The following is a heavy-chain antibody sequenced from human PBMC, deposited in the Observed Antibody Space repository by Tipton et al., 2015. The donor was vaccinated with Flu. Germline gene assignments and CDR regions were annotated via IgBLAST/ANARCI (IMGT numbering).Heavy chain of an antibody. CDR3: ASRQSGDADY. CDR2: IIPMYTTS. Sequence: QLVQSGAEVKKPGSSVRISCKAPGGTFNNHAISWVRQAPGQGLEWMGRIIPMYTTSNYAQKFQGRITIIADESMTTVFMDLSRLTSDDTAVYYCASRQSGDADYWGQGTLVIVSS. D-gene: IGHD5-12*01. V-gene: IGHV1-69*18. CDR1: GGTFNNHA. J-gene: IGHJ4*02.